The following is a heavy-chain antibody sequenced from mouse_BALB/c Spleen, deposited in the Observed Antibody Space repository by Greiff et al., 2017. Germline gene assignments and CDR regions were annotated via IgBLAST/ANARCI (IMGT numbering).Heavy chain of an antibody. V-gene: IGHV5-17*02. CDR3: ARWGSHYAMDY. Sequence: EVKLVESGGGLVQPGGSRKLSCAASGFTFSSFGMHWVRQAPEKGLEWVAYISSGSSTIYYADTVKGRFTISRDNPKNTLFLQMTSLRSEDTAMYYCARWGSHYAMDYWGQGTSVTVSS. CDR2: ISSGSSTI. CDR1: GFTFSSFG. J-gene: IGHJ4*01.